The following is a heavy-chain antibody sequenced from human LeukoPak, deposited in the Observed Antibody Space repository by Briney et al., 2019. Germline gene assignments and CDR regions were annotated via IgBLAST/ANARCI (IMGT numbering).Heavy chain of an antibody. Sequence: KAGGSLRLSCAASGFTFSSYSMNWVRQAPGKGLEWVSSISSSSSYIYYADSVKGRFTISRDNAKNSLYLQMNSLRAEDTAVYYCARAGAYWYDSSGYYFDYWGQGTLVTVSS. J-gene: IGHJ4*02. D-gene: IGHD3-22*01. CDR3: ARAGAYWYDSSGYYFDY. CDR1: GFTFSSYS. CDR2: ISSSSSYI. V-gene: IGHV3-21*01.